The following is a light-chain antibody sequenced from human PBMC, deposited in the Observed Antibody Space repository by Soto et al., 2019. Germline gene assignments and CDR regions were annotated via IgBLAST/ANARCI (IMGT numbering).Light chain of an antibody. J-gene: IGLJ2*01. CDR1: SGHSNYA. Sequence: QPVLTQSPSASASLGASVKLTCTLSSGHSNYAIAWHQQQSEKGPRYLMKINSDGSHSKGDGIPDRFSGSSSVAERYLTISSLQSEDEADYYCQTWGSGIVVFGGGTKLTVL. CDR2: INSDGSH. CDR3: QTWGSGIVV. V-gene: IGLV4-69*01.